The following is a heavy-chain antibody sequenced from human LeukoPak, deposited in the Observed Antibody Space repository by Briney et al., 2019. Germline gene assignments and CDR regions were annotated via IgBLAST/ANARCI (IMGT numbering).Heavy chain of an antibody. D-gene: IGHD6-13*01. J-gene: IGHJ5*02. V-gene: IGHV4-39*07. Sequence: SETLSLTCTVSGGSISSSSYYWGWIRQPPGKGLEWIGEINHSGSTNNNPSLKSRVTISVDTSKNQFSLKLSSVTGADTAVYYCARRLSRVAYSSSSFDPWGQGTLVTVSS. CDR2: INHSGST. CDR3: ARRLSRVAYSSSSFDP. CDR1: GGSISSSSYY.